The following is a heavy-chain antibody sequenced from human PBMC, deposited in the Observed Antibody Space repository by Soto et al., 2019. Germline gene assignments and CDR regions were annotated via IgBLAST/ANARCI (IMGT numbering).Heavy chain of an antibody. CDR2: ISGSGDNT. D-gene: IGHD6-13*01. Sequence: EVHLLESGGGLVQPGGSLRLSCAASGFSFSSYAMSWVRQAPGKGLEWVSSISGSGDNTYYADSVKGRFTISRDNSKNTLYLQMNSLRAEDTAVYFCAKDPSGGSWHSVFDYWGQGTLVTVSS. J-gene: IGHJ4*02. V-gene: IGHV3-23*01. CDR1: GFSFSSYA. CDR3: AKDPSGGSWHSVFDY.